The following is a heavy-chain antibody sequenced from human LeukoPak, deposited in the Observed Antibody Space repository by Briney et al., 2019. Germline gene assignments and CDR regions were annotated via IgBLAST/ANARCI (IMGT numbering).Heavy chain of an antibody. D-gene: IGHD4-23*01. CDR2: INSDGSST. Sequence: GGSLRLSCAASGFTFSSYWMHWVRQAPGKGLVWVSRINSDGSSTSYADSVKGRFTLSRDNAKNTLYLQMNSLRAEDTAVYYCARNSDYYYYMDVWGKGTTVTVSS. J-gene: IGHJ6*03. CDR3: ARNSDYYYYMDV. V-gene: IGHV3-74*01. CDR1: GFTFSSYW.